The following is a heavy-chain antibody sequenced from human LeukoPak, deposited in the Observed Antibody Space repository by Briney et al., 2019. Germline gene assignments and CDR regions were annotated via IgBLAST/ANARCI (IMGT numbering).Heavy chain of an antibody. J-gene: IGHJ5*02. CDR1: VYTFPCHY. D-gene: IGHD4-23*01. Sequence: AVQVSRQASVYTFPCHYMHWLRQARGQGLDWMGWINPKSGGTNYAQKFQGRVTMTRDTSISTAYMELSRLRSDDTAVYYCASLGQVVVTPRNAVSAWGQGTLVTVSS. CDR2: INPKSGGT. V-gene: IGHV1-2*02. CDR3: ASLGQVVVTPRNAVSA.